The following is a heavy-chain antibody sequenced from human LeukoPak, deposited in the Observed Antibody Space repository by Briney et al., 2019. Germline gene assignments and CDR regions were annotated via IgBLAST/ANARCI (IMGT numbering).Heavy chain of an antibody. CDR3: ARKKDWSFDY. J-gene: IGHJ4*02. D-gene: IGHD1-1*01. Sequence: GGSLRLSCAASGFTFSSYEMHWVRQAPGKGLEWVAVISYGGNNKDYADSVKGRFTISRDNSKNTLYLQMNSLRAEDTAVYYCARKKDWSFDYWGQGTLVTVSS. CDR2: ISYGGNNK. CDR1: GFTFSSYE. V-gene: IGHV3-30*04.